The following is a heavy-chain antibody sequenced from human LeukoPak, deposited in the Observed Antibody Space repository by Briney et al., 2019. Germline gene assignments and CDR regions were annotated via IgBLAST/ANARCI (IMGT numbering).Heavy chain of an antibody. CDR2: ISWNSGSI. D-gene: IGHD1-26*01. V-gene: IGHV3-9*03. Sequence: GRSLRLSCAASGFTFDDYAMHWVRQAPGKGLEWVSGISWNSGSIGYADSVKGRFTISRDNAKNSLYLQMNSLRAEDMALYYCAKSVSGSYYGLFQHWGQGTLVTVSS. CDR1: GFTFDDYA. J-gene: IGHJ1*01. CDR3: AKSVSGSYYGLFQH.